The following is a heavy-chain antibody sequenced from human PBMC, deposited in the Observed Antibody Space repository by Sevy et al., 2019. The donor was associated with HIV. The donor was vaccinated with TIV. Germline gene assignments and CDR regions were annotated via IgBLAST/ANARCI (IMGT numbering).Heavy chain of an antibody. J-gene: IGHJ6*02. CDR1: GFTFSDYY. CDR2: ISTSGSTI. Sequence: GGSLRLSCAASGFTFSDYYMSWIRQAPGKGLEWVSYISTSGSTIYYADSVKGRFTISRDNAKNSLYLQMNSLRAEDTAVYYCARDKTILEGRYGMDVWGQGTTVTVSS. CDR3: ARDKTILEGRYGMDV. V-gene: IGHV3-11*04. D-gene: IGHD3-3*01.